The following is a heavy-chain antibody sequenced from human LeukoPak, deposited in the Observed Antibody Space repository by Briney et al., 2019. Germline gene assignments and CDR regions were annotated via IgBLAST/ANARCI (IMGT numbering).Heavy chain of an antibody. V-gene: IGHV3-30*03. CDR1: GFTFSTYC. CDR2: ISYDGGNK. CDR3: ARGGNGHYYASGTYYQSYYFDY. D-gene: IGHD3-10*01. J-gene: IGHJ4*02. Sequence: GGSLRLSCAASGFTFSTYCMHWVRQAPGKGLEWVAVISYDGGNKYYADSVKGRFTISRDNSKNTLYLQMNSLRPEDTAVYYCARGGNGHYYASGTYYQSYYFDYWGQGSLVTVSS.